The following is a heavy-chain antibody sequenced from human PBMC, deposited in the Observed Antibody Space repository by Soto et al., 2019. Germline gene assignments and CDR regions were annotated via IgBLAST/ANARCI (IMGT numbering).Heavy chain of an antibody. V-gene: IGHV1-3*05. CDR3: ARGQSYCGGDCFGHGDY. J-gene: IGHJ4*02. D-gene: IGHD2-21*02. CDR1: GYTFTSYA. CDR2: TNAGNGNT. Sequence: QVQLVQSGAEEKKPGASVKVSCKASGYTFTSYAMHWVRQAPGQRLEWMGWTNAGNGNTKYSQKFQGRVTITRDTAAGTADMELSGLRSEVTAVYYCARGQSYCGGDCFGHGDYWGQGTLVPVSS.